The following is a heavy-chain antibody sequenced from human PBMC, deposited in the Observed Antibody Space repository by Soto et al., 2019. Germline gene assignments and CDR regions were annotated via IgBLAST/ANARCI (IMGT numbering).Heavy chain of an antibody. CDR2: IYYSGST. Sequence: QLQLQESGPGLVKPSETLSLTCTVSGGSISSSSYYWGWIRQPPGKGLEWIGSIYYSGSTYYNPSLKRRVTISVDTSKNQFSLKLSSVTAADTAVYYCASVYSSSWFHYCYCYMDVWGRGTTVTVSS. J-gene: IGHJ6*03. D-gene: IGHD6-13*01. CDR1: GGSISSSSYY. V-gene: IGHV4-39*01. CDR3: ASVYSSSWFHYCYCYMDV.